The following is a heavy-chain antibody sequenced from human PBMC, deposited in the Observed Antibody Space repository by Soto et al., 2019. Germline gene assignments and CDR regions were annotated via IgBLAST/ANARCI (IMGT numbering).Heavy chain of an antibody. CDR1: GDSISSPY. D-gene: IGHD6-25*01. CDR2: IYHTGIT. J-gene: IGHJ4*02. CDR3: ARTARLFDY. V-gene: IGHV4-59*11. Sequence: SETLSLTCTVSGDSISSPYWSWIRQPPGKGLECIGYIYHTGITNYNPSLKSRVTVSLDTSKNQFSLKLSSVTAADTAVYYCARTARLFDYWGQGILVTV.